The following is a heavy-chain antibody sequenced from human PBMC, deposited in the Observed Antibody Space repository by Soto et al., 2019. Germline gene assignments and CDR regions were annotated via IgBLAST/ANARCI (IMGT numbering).Heavy chain of an antibody. CDR2: INHSGST. D-gene: IGHD6-6*01. Sequence: SETLSLTCAFYCGSFIGYYWSWIRQPPGKGLEWIGEINHSGSTNYNPSLKSRVTISVDTSKNQFSLKLSSVTAADTAVYYCARVGAEYSSSGDPNYGMDVWGQGTTVTVSS. V-gene: IGHV4-34*01. J-gene: IGHJ6*02. CDR3: ARVGAEYSSSGDPNYGMDV. CDR1: CGSFIGYY.